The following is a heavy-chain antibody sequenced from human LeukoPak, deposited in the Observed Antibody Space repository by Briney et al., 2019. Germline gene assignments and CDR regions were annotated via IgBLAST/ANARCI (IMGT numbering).Heavy chain of an antibody. Sequence: SVKVSCKASGGTFSSYAISWVRQAPGQGLEWMRGIIPNFGTANYAQKFQGRVTITTDESTSTAYMELSSLRSEDTAVYYCARDKSIRSSSSSGPNWFDPWGQGTLVTVSS. J-gene: IGHJ5*02. CDR3: ARDKSIRSSSSSGPNWFDP. V-gene: IGHV1-69*05. CDR2: IIPNFGTA. D-gene: IGHD6-6*01. CDR1: GGTFSSYA.